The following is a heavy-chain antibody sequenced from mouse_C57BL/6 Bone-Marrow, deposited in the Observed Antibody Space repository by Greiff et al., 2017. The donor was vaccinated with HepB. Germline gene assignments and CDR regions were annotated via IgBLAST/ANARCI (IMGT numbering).Heavy chain of an antibody. Sequence: VQRVESGAELARPGASVKLSCKASGYTFTSYGLSWVKQRTGQVLEWIGEIYPRSGNTYYNEKFKGKATLTADKSSSTAYMELRSLTSEDSAVYFCARGEANRVVAYWGQGTLVTVSA. CDR2: IYPRSGNT. CDR1: GYTFTSYG. V-gene: IGHV1-81*01. J-gene: IGHJ3*01. CDR3: ARGEANRVVAY. D-gene: IGHD4-1*01.